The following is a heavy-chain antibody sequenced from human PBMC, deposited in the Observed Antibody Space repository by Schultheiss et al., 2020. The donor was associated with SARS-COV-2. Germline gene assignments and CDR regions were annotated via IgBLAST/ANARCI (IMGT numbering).Heavy chain of an antibody. Sequence: ASVKVSCKASGYTFTGYYMHWVRQAPGQGLEWMGWINPNSGGTNYAQKFQGRVTMTRDTSISTAYMELSRLRSDDTAVYYCARDGRWGDSSGSTFDYWGQGTLVTVSS. CDR2: INPNSGGT. CDR3: ARDGRWGDSSGSTFDY. J-gene: IGHJ4*02. V-gene: IGHV1-2*02. D-gene: IGHD3-22*01. CDR1: GYTFTGYY.